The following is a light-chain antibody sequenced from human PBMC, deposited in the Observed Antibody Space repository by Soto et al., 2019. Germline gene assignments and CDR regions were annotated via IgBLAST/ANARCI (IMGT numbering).Light chain of an antibody. Sequence: QSALTQPPSASGSPGQSVTISCTGATGDVGGYNFVSWYQHHPGKAPKVLIYEVSKRPSGVPDRFSGSKSGNTASLTVSGLQAEDEAVYYCSSFAGSRNVNVFGGGTKVTVL. CDR3: SSFAGSRNVNV. CDR2: EVS. V-gene: IGLV2-8*01. J-gene: IGLJ2*01. CDR1: TGDVGGYNF.